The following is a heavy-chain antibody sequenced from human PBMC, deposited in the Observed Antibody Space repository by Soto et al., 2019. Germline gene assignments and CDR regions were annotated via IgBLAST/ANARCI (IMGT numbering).Heavy chain of an antibody. CDR2: IYYSGST. V-gene: IGHV4-59*01. J-gene: IGHJ6*02. CDR3: ARVTAAHWFYGMDA. CDR1: GGSISSYY. Sequence: PSETLSLTCTVSGGSISSYYWSWIRQPPGKVLEWIGYIYYSGSTNYNPSLKTRVTISVDTSKKQFSLKLSSVIAADTAVYYCARVTAAHWFYGMDAWGQGTTVTVSS. D-gene: IGHD6-13*01.